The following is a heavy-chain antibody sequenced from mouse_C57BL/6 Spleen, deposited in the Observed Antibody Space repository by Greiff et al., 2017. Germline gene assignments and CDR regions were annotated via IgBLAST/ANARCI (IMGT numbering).Heavy chain of an antibody. CDR1: GYSFTGYY. CDR3: SRKTTAGGY. J-gene: IGHJ2*01. Sequence: VQLQQSGPELVKPGASVKISCKASGYSFTGYYMNWVKQSPEKSLEWIGEINPSTGGTTYNQKFKAKATLTVYKSSSTAYMQLKSLTSEDSAVYYCSRKTTAGGYWGQGTTLTVSS. D-gene: IGHD1-2*01. V-gene: IGHV1-42*01. CDR2: INPSTGGT.